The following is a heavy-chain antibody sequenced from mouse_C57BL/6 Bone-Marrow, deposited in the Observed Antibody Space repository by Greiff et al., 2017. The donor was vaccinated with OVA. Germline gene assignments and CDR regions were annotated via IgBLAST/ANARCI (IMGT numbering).Heavy chain of an antibody. CDR2: IAPNSGGT. J-gene: IGHJ3*01. D-gene: IGHD3-1*01. CDR3: ARSGFAY. CDR1: GYTFTSYW. V-gene: IGHV1-72*01. Sequence: QVQLQQPGAELVKPGASVKLSCKASGYTFTSYWMHWVKQRPGRGLEWIGRIAPNSGGTKYNEKFKSKATLTVDKPSSTAYIQLSSLTSEDSAVDYCARSGFAYWGHGTLVTVSA.